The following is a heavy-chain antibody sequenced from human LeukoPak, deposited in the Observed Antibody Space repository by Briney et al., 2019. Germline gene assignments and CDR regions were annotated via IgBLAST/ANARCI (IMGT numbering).Heavy chain of an antibody. J-gene: IGHJ4*02. CDR2: VSVSSGNT. Sequence: GASLKLSCKASGYTFATYAMSWVRQAPGKGLEWLEGVSVSSGNTNYAQKLQGRLTMTTDTSTSTAYMQLRRLRSDDTAVYYCARDRRGYSYGFAIDYFDYWGQGTLVTVSS. D-gene: IGHD5-18*01. V-gene: IGHV1-18*04. CDR1: GYTFATYA. CDR3: ARDRRGYSYGFAIDYFDY.